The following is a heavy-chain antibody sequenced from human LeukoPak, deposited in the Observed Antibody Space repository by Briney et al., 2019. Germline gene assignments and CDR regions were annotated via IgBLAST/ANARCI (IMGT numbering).Heavy chain of an antibody. CDR2: ISGSGGYT. Sequence: GGSLRLSCEASGFSSGFTFSTYAMSWVRQAPGRGLEWVSAISGSGGYTYYADSVKGRFTISRDNFKNTLYQQMNSLRAEDTAVYYCAKDDAGSYVSYFDYWGQGTLVTVSS. D-gene: IGHD1-26*01. CDR1: GFSSGFTFSTYA. J-gene: IGHJ4*02. CDR3: AKDDAGSYVSYFDY. V-gene: IGHV3-23*01.